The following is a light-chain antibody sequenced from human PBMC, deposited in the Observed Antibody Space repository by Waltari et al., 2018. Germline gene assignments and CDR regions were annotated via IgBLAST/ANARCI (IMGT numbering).Light chain of an antibody. Sequence: QSVLTQPPSVSGAPGQRVTISCTGSSSNIGAGYVFIWYQQLPGTAPKLLIYGNSNRPSGVPDRFSGSKSGTSASLAITGLQAEDEADYYCQSYDISLSVLFGGGTKLTVL. CDR1: SSNIGAGYV. V-gene: IGLV1-40*01. J-gene: IGLJ2*01. CDR3: QSYDISLSVL. CDR2: GNS.